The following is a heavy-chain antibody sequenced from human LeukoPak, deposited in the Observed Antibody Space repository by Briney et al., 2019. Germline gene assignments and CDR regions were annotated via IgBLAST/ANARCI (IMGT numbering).Heavy chain of an antibody. CDR1: GFTFSSYW. V-gene: IGHV3-7*01. J-gene: IGHJ6*02. CDR3: AREKYDFWSGLSYYYYGMDV. Sequence: PGGSLRLSRAASGFTFSSYWMSWVRQAPGKGLEWVANIKQDGSEKYYVDSVKGRFTISRDNAKNSLYLQMNSLRAEDTAVYYCAREKYDFWSGLSYYYYGMDVWGQGTTVTVSS. CDR2: IKQDGSEK. D-gene: IGHD3-3*01.